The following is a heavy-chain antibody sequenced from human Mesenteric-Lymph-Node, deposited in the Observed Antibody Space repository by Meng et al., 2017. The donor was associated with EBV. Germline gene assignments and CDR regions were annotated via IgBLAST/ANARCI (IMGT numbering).Heavy chain of an antibody. Sequence: QVQLKESGPGLVEPAGTLSPTCAVSGGSINSYNWWTWVRQPPGKGLEWIGEIYHSGNTNYNPSLNSRVTISVDKSKNQFSLKVTSVTAADTAVYYCARKDLGPFDIWGQGTMVTVSS. V-gene: IGHV4-4*02. D-gene: IGHD3-16*01. CDR1: GGSINSYNW. J-gene: IGHJ3*02. CDR3: ARKDLGPFDI. CDR2: IYHSGNT.